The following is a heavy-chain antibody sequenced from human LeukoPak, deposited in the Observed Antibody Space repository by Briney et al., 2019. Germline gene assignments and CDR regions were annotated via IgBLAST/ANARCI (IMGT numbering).Heavy chain of an antibody. V-gene: IGHV1-24*01. D-gene: IGHD3-3*02. CDR2: FDPEDGET. Sequence: ASVKVSCKVSGYTLTELSMHWVRQAPGKGLEWMGGFDPEDGETIYAQKFQGRVTMTEGTSTDTAHMELSSLRSEDTAVYYCATLSIGVNMQDPIDYWGQGTLVTVSS. CDR1: GYTLTELS. J-gene: IGHJ4*02. CDR3: ATLSIGVNMQDPIDY.